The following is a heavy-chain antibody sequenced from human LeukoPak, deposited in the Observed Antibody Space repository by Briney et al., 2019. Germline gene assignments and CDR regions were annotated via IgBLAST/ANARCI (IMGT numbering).Heavy chain of an antibody. V-gene: IGHV4-39*01. Sequence: PSETLSLTCTVSGGSISSSSYYWGWIRQPPGEGLEWIGSIYYSGSTYYNPSLKSRVTISVDTSKNQFSLKLSSVTAADTAVYYCARHFRGRSHWFDPWGQGTLVTVSS. J-gene: IGHJ5*02. D-gene: IGHD3-10*01. CDR2: IYYSGST. CDR3: ARHFRGRSHWFDP. CDR1: GGSISSSSYY.